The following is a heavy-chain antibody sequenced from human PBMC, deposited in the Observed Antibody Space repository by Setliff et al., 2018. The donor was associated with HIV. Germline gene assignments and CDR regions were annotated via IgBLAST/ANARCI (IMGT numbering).Heavy chain of an antibody. Sequence: SETLSLTCTVSGSSISSGNYYWSWIRQPAGKGLEWIGRIYTSGSTNYNPSLKSRLTISVDTSKNQFSLKLSSVTAADTAVYYCARDWRSGDYAVSPLYYYYGMDVWGQGTTVTVSS. CDR2: IYTSGST. J-gene: IGHJ6*02. CDR3: ARDWRSGDYAVSPLYYYYGMDV. V-gene: IGHV4-61*02. CDR1: GSSISSGNYY. D-gene: IGHD4-17*01.